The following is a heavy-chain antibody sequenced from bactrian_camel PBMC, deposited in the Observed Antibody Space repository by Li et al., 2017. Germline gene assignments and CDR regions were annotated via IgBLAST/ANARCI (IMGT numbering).Heavy chain of an antibody. CDR2: INSGGGST. Sequence: VQLVESGGGPVQPGGSLRLSCAASGFTFSTYDMSWVRQAPGKGLEWVSAINSGGGSTYYADSVKGRFTIFRDNAKNIIYLQMSSLTPDDTAMYYCAAGTRIIVGDYCDGITDWGQGTQVTVS. J-gene: IGHJ4*01. V-gene: IGHV3S40*01. CDR3: AAGTRIIVGDYCDGITD. CDR1: GFTFSTYD. D-gene: IGHD3*01.